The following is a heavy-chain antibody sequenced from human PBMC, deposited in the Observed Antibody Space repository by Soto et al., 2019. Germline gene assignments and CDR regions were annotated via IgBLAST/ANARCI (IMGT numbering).Heavy chain of an antibody. CDR3: VSNYFDF. J-gene: IGHJ4*02. Sequence: ASVKVSCKTSGYTFSDYAISWVRQAPGQGPEWMGWISANNGNTNYAQKFQGRVTMTTDTSTSTAYMELRSPRSDDTAVYYCVSNYFDFWGQGTLVTVSS. V-gene: IGHV1-18*01. CDR1: GYTFSDYA. CDR2: ISANNGNT.